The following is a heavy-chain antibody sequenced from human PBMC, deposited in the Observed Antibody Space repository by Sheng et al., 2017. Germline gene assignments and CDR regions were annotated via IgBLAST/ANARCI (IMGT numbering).Heavy chain of an antibody. V-gene: IGHV4-34*01. J-gene: IGHJ5*02. CDR1: GGSFSGYY. CDR3: ARGRDGELPRDNWFDP. Sequence: QVQLQQWGAGLLKPSETLSLTCAVYGGSFSGYYWSWIRQPPGKGLEWIGEINHSGSTNYNPSLKSRVTISVDTSKNQFSLKLSSVTAADTAVYYCARGRDGELPRDNWFDPWGQGTLVTVSS. D-gene: IGHD1-26*01. CDR2: INHSGST.